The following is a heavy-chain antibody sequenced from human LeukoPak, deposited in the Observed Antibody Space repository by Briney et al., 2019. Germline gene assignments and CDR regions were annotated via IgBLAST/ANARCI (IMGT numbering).Heavy chain of an antibody. CDR3: AKDALQIAVAGTSHFDY. Sequence: GGSLRLSCAASGFTFSTYGLHWVRPAPGKGLEWVAVISYDGSNKYYADSVKGRFTISRDNSKNTLYLRINSLRAEDTAVYYCAKDALQIAVAGTSHFDYWGQGTLVTVSS. V-gene: IGHV3-30*18. CDR2: ISYDGSNK. CDR1: GFTFSTYG. J-gene: IGHJ4*02. D-gene: IGHD6-19*01.